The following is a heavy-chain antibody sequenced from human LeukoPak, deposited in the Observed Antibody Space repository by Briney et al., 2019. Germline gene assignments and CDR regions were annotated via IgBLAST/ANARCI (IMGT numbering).Heavy chain of an antibody. CDR1: GGSITSSYY. D-gene: IGHD5-18*01. Sequence: SETLSLTCTVSGGSITSSYYWGWIRQPPGKGLEWIGSIYYSGSTYYNPSLKSRVTISVDTSKNQFSLKLSSVTAADTAVYYCARGVDTDYYYYMDVWAKGTTVTVSS. CDR3: ARGVDTDYYYYMDV. V-gene: IGHV4-39*07. J-gene: IGHJ6*03. CDR2: IYYSGST.